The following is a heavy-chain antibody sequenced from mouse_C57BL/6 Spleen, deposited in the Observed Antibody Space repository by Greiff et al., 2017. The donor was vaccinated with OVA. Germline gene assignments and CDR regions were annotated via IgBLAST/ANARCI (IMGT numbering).Heavy chain of an antibody. CDR2: ISDGGSYT. CDR3: ARSSYGSHWYFDV. V-gene: IGHV5-4*03. J-gene: IGHJ1*03. Sequence: EVMLVESGGGLVKPGGSLKLSCAASGFTFSSYAMSWVRQTPEKRLEWVATISDGGSYTYYPDNVKGRFTISRDNAKNNLYLQMSHLKSEDTAMYYCARSSYGSHWYFDVWGTGTTVTVSS. D-gene: IGHD1-1*01. CDR1: GFTFSSYA.